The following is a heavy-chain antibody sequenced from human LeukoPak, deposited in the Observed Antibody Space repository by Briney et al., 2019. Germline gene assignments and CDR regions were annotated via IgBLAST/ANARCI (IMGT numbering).Heavy chain of an antibody. V-gene: IGHV3-30*04. CDR3: VKDAYYGWGSSPTFYFDY. CDR2: ISHDVKTT. D-gene: IGHD3-10*01. J-gene: IGHJ4*02. Sequence: PGKSLRLSCVASGFSFSDSVIHWVRQAPGKGLEWVAVISHDVKTTYYADSAKGRFTISRDNSRNTVFLQMNRLRPEDTAVYYCVKDAYYGWGSSPTFYFDYWGQGTRVTVSS. CDR1: GFSFSDSV.